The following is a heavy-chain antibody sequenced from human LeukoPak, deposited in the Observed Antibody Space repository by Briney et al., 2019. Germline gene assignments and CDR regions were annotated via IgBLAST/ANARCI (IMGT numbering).Heavy chain of an antibody. V-gene: IGHV4-39*07. D-gene: IGHD3-16*01. CDR2: IYYSGST. CDR1: GGSISSSSYY. Sequence: SETLSLTCTVSGGSISSSSYYWGWIRQPPGKGLEWIGSIYYSGSTCYNPSLKSRVTISVDASKNQFSLKLSSVTAADTAVYYCARDGGSGFVAYWGQGTLVTVSS. CDR3: ARDGGSGFVAY. J-gene: IGHJ4*02.